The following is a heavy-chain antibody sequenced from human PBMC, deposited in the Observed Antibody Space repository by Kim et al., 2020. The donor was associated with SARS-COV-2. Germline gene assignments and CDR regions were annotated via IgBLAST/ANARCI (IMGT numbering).Heavy chain of an antibody. CDR3: ARVLLELRLIPVSGMDV. CDR1: GGSISSSSYY. V-gene: IGHV4-39*07. CDR2: IYYSGST. D-gene: IGHD1-7*01. Sequence: SETLSLTCTVSGGSISSSSYYWGWIRQPPGKGLEWIGSIYYSGSTYYNPSLKSRVTISVDTSKNQFSLKLSSVTAADTAVYYCARVLLELRLIPVSGMDVWGQGTTVTVSS. J-gene: IGHJ6*02.